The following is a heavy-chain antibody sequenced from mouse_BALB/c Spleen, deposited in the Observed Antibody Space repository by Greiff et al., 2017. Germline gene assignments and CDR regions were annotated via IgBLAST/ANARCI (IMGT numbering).Heavy chain of an antibody. V-gene: IGHV5-6-3*01. CDR1: GFTFSSYG. CDR3: ARVDSVTTPFAY. J-gene: IGHJ3*01. CDR2: INSNGGST. D-gene: IGHD2-3*01. Sequence: VQLKESGGGLVQPGGSLKLSCAASGFTFSSYGMSWVRQTPDKRLELVATINSNGGSTYYPDSVKGRFTISRDNAKNTLYLQMSSLKSEDTAMYYCARVDSVTTPFAYWGQGTLVTVSA.